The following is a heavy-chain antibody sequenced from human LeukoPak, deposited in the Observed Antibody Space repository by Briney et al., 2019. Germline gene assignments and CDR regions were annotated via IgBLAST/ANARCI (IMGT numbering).Heavy chain of an antibody. CDR2: ISSSGSTI. CDR1: GFTFSSYE. CDR3: AREIFGSGSYPDY. J-gene: IGHJ4*02. D-gene: IGHD3-10*01. Sequence: GGSLRLSCAASGFTFSSYEMNWVRQAPGKGLEWVSYISSSGSTIYYADSVKGRFTISRDNAKNSLYLQMSSLRAEDTAVYYCAREIFGSGSYPDYWGQGTLVTVSS. V-gene: IGHV3-48*03.